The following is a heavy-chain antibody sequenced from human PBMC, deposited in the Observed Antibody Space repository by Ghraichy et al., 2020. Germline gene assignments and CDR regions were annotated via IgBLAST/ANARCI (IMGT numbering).Heavy chain of an antibody. V-gene: IGHV3-53*01. CDR3: ARWLAARCWFDP. D-gene: IGHD6-6*01. CDR1: GFTVSSNY. Sequence: GGSLRLSCAASGFTVSSNYMSWVRQAPGKGLEWVSVIYRGGSTYYADSVKGRFTISRDNSKNTLYLQMNSLRAEDTAVYYCARWLAARCWFDPWGQGTLVTVSS. J-gene: IGHJ5*02. CDR2: IYRGGST.